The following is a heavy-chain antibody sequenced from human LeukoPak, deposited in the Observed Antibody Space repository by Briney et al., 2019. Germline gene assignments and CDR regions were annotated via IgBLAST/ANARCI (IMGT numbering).Heavy chain of an antibody. V-gene: IGHV3-23*01. CDR2: TGGDGVDK. CDR3: AKDAVPRNSMWDYFDY. D-gene: IGHD1-7*01. J-gene: IGHJ4*02. CDR1: GFTFSHHG. Sequence: GGSLKLSCVASGFTFSHHGMTWVRQAPGKGLEWVSGTGGDGVDKDYADSVKGRFTISRDNSKNTLYLQMNSLTAEDTAVYYCAKDAVPRNSMWDYFDYLGEGTLVTVSS.